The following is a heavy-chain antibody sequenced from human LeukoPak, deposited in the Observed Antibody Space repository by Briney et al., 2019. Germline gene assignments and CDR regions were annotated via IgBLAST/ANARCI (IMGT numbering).Heavy chain of an antibody. CDR1: GFTVSSNY. D-gene: IGHD7-27*01. V-gene: IGHV3-66*01. CDR3: AREVTGALDY. Sequence: GGSLRLSCAASGFTVSSNYMSWVRQAPGKGLEWVSVIYSGGSTYYADSVKGRFTISRDNSKNTLYLQINSLRAEDTAVYYCAREVTGALDYWGQGTLVTVSS. CDR2: IYSGGST. J-gene: IGHJ4*02.